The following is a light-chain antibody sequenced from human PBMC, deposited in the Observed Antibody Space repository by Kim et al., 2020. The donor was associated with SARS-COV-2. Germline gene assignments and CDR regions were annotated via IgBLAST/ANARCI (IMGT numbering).Light chain of an antibody. CDR3: QQRTPPFT. V-gene: IGKV3-11*01. Sequence: SVCPGEGATLSRRAGQGASSNLAWYQHTPGQAPGLLIYDASRRAAGIPARVSGSRCGTAFTLTTSSLQPDELAVYYCQQRTPPFTFGPGTKVDIK. CDR1: QGASSN. J-gene: IGKJ3*01. CDR2: DAS.